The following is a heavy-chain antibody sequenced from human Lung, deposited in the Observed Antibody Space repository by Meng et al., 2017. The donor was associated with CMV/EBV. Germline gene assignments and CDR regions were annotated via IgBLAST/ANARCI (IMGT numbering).Heavy chain of an antibody. D-gene: IGHD3-16*01. V-gene: IGHV3-21*01. CDR1: GFTFSSYS. CDR2: ISSNSSYI. Sequence: ESXKISXAASGFTFSSYSMNWVRQAPGKGLEWVSSISSNSSYIYYADSVKGRFTISRDNAKNSLYLQMNSLRAEDTAVYYCARDAFYYYCYYGMDVWGQGPTVXVSS. J-gene: IGHJ6*02. CDR3: ARDAFYYYCYYGMDV.